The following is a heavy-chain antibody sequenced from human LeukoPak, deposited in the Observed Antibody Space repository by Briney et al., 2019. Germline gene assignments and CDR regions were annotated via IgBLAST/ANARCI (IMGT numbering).Heavy chain of an antibody. CDR1: GFTFSSYA. CDR3: ARDSRVAVAGTSWFDP. V-gene: IGHV3-30*04. J-gene: IGHJ5*02. D-gene: IGHD6-19*01. CDR2: ISYDGSNK. Sequence: GGSLRLSCAASGFTFSSYAMHWVRQAPGKGLEWVAVISYDGSNKYYADSVKGRFTISRDNSKNTLYLQMSSLRAEDTAVYYCARDSRVAVAGTSWFDPWGQGTLVTVSS.